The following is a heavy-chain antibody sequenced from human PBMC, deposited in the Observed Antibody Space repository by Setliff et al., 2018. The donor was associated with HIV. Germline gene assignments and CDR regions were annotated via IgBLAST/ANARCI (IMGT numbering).Heavy chain of an antibody. CDR1: GESFSGYY. V-gene: IGHV4-34*01. D-gene: IGHD2-21*02. J-gene: IGHJ4*02. CDR2: MNDSGST. CDR3: ARDFKKGRLPSYFDN. Sequence: PSETLSLTCAVYGESFSGYYWSWIRQSPGKGLEWIGEMNDSGSTNYNPSLKSRVTISVDTSKNQFSLMLESVTAADTALYYCARDFKKGRLPSYFDNWGQGTLVTVSS.